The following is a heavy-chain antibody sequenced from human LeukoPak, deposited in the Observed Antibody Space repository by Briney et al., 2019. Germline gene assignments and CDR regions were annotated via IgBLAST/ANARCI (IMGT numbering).Heavy chain of an antibody. CDR2: ISSSSSYI. Sequence: SGGSLRLSCAASGFTFSSYGMNWVRRAPGKGLEWVSSISSSSSYIYYADSVKGRFTISRDNAKNSLYLQMNSLRAEDTAVYYCARGRDSSALDAFDIWGQGTMVTVSS. CDR3: ARGRDSSALDAFDI. J-gene: IGHJ3*02. CDR1: GFTFSSYG. D-gene: IGHD3-22*01. V-gene: IGHV3-21*01.